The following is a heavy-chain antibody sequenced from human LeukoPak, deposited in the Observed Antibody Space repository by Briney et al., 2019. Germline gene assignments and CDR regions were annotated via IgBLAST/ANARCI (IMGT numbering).Heavy chain of an antibody. D-gene: IGHD2-15*01. CDR3: ARARASGRSGFDY. Sequence: GGSLRLSCAASGLTVSSYSMNWVRQAPGKGLEWVSYISSSSTIYYADSVKGRFTISRDNAKNSLYLQMNSLRDEDTAVYYCARARASGRSGFDYWGQGTLVTVSS. V-gene: IGHV3-48*02. J-gene: IGHJ4*02. CDR2: ISSSSTI. CDR1: GLTVSSYS.